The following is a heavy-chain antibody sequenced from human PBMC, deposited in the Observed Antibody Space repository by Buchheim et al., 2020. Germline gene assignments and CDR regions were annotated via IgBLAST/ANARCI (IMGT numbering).Heavy chain of an antibody. D-gene: IGHD5-18*01. Sequence: QVQLQQWGAGLLKPSETLSLTCTVSGGSISSYYWSWIRQPPGKGLEWIGYIYYSGSTNYNPSLKSRVTISVDTSKNQFSLKLSSVTAADTAVYYCARTARIQLWFSYFDYWGQGTL. V-gene: IGHV4-59*01. J-gene: IGHJ4*02. CDR2: IYYSGST. CDR3: ARTARIQLWFSYFDY. CDR1: GGSISSYY.